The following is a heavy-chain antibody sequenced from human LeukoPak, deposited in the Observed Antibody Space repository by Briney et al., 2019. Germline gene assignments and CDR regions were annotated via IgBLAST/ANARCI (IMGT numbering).Heavy chain of an antibody. J-gene: IGHJ4*02. CDR3: ARDGGYCSGGTCYSTY. CDR1: IFTFNNYW. CDR2: IKQDGSEK. D-gene: IGHD2-15*01. V-gene: IGHV3-7*03. Sequence: PGGSLRLSCVASIFTFNNYWMTWVRQAPGKGLEWVASIKQDGSEKYYMDSVKGRFIISRDNAKNSLYLQMNSLRVEDTAVYYCARDGGYCSGGTCYSTYWGQGTLATVSS.